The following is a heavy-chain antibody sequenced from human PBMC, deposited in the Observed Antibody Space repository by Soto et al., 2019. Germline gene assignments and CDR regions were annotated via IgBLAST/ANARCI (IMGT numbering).Heavy chain of an antibody. Sequence: GGSLRLSCVVSGFTFEDQSMHWIRQAPGKGLEWVSGISWGSERIGYADSVKGRFTTSRDNAKNSLYLQMNSLRAEDTDFYFCIKESRPGGIDHWGLGTLVTVSS. CDR2: ISWGSERI. CDR3: IKESRPGGIDH. D-gene: IGHD2-2*01. J-gene: IGHJ4*02. CDR1: GFTFEDQS. V-gene: IGHV3-9*01.